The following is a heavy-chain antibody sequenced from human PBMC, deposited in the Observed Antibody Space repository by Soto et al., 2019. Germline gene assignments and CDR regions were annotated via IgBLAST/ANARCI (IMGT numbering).Heavy chain of an antibody. D-gene: IGHD5-18*01. CDR1: GDSISSGGFS. CDR3: ARGQLWYYFDY. J-gene: IGHJ4*02. Sequence: SETLFLTYAVSGDSISSGGFSWSWIRQPPGKGLEWIGYIYHSGSSFYNPSLKSRVTISVDGSKNQFSLKVNSVTAADTAVYYCARGQLWYYFDYWGQGTLVTVSS. V-gene: IGHV4-30-2*01. CDR2: IYHSGSS.